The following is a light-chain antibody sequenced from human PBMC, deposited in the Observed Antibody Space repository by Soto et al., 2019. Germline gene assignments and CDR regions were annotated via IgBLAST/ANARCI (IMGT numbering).Light chain of an antibody. J-gene: IGKJ4*01. CDR3: QQFSSYPLT. Sequence: EFVLTQSPGTLSLSPGESATLCXRARHTVKNNYLALYQHKPXQAPXXXXYXASSRDTGIPDRSSGGGSRPDFTLTISRLGPEDFVVYYCQQFSSYPLTFGGGTRWIS. CDR2: XAS. V-gene: IGKV3-20*01. CDR1: HTVKNNY.